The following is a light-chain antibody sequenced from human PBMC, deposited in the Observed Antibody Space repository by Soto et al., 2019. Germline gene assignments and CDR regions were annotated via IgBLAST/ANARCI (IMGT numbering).Light chain of an antibody. J-gene: IGKJ4*01. CDR1: QGISNY. CDR3: QQYNSAPLT. CDR2: AAS. V-gene: IGKV1-27*01. Sequence: DIEMTQSPSSLSASVGDRVTITCRASQGISNYLAWYQQKPGQVPKLLIYAASTWHSGVPSRFSGSGSGTDFTLTISSLQSEDVATYYCQQYNSAPLTFGRGTKVEIK.